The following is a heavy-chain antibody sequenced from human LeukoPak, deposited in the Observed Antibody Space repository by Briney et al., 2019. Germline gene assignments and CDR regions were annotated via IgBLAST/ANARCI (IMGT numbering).Heavy chain of an antibody. V-gene: IGHV4-34*01. CDR1: GESFSGDF. Sequence: SETLSLTCGVYGESFSGDFWTWLRQAPGKGLEWIGEINHRGRTNYSPSLTGRVTISVDTSMNQFPLQLRSVTAADTALYYCARGQYDSGGYHYGIRAFYFDYWGQGILVTVSS. D-gene: IGHD3-22*01. J-gene: IGHJ4*02. CDR2: INHRGRT. CDR3: ARGQYDSGGYHYGIRAFYFDY.